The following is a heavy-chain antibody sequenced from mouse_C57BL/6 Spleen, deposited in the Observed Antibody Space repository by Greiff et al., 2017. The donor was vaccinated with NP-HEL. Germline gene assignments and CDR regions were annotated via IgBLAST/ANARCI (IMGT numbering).Heavy chain of an antibody. V-gene: IGHV5-4*03. Sequence: EVKLEESGGGLVKPGGSLKLSCAASGFTFSSYAMSWVRQTPEKRLEWVATISDGGSYTYYPDNVKGRFTISRDNAKNNLYLQMSHLKSEDTAMYYCARGNMVTTRYFDYWGQGTTLTVSS. CDR2: ISDGGSYT. D-gene: IGHD2-2*01. J-gene: IGHJ2*01. CDR1: GFTFSSYA. CDR3: ARGNMVTTRYFDY.